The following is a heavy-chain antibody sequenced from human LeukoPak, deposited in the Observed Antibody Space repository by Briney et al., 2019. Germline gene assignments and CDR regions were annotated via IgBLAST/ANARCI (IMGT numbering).Heavy chain of an antibody. CDR3: ARIAYSSSTDY. Sequence: PSETLSLTCTVSGGSISSSNYYWGWIRQPPGKGLECIGSIYYSGRTYYKSSLKSRVTISVDTSNNQLSLKLNSVTAADTAVYYCARIAYSSSTDYWGQGTLVTVSS. J-gene: IGHJ4*02. D-gene: IGHD6-6*01. V-gene: IGHV4-39*07. CDR2: IYYSGRT. CDR1: GGSISSSNYY.